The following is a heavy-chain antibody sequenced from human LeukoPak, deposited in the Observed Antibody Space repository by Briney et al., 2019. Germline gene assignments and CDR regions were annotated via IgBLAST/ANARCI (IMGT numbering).Heavy chain of an antibody. J-gene: IGHJ6*03. Sequence: PGGSLRLPHAVPIVPHRLQYTHWARQAPGKGLEWVAFIRYDGSNKYYADSVKGRFTISRDNYKNTLYLQKNGLRAVNTALYYCVQARVFAFFVYDYYIGFWGKGTTVTVSS. CDR2: IRYDGSNK. CDR3: VQARVFAFFVYDYYIGF. V-gene: IGHV3-30*02. CDR1: IVPHRLQY. D-gene: IGHD3-3*01.